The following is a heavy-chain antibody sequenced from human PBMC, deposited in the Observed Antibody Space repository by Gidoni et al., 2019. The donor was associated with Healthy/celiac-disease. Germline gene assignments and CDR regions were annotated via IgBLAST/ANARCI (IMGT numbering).Heavy chain of an antibody. J-gene: IGHJ6*02. CDR2: IWYDGSNK. D-gene: IGHD6-6*01. Sequence: QVQLVESGGGVVQPGRSLRLSCAASGFTFSSYGMHWVRQAPGKGLEWVAVIWYDGSNKYYADSVKGRFTISRDNSKNTLYLQMNSLRAEDTAVYYCARDRFRAARYYYYYGMDVWGQGTTVTVSS. V-gene: IGHV3-33*01. CDR1: GFTFSSYG. CDR3: ARDRFRAARYYYYYGMDV.